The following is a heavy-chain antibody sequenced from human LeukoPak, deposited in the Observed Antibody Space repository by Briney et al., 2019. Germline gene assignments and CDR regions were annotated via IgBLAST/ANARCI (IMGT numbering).Heavy chain of an antibody. Sequence: GGSLRLSCAASGFTFSSYWMSWVRQAPGKGLEWVANIKQDGSEKYYVDSVKGRFTISRDNAKNSLYLQMNSLRAEDTAVYYCAREHSSGWYSEIDYWGQGTLVTVSS. J-gene: IGHJ4*02. CDR2: IKQDGSEK. D-gene: IGHD6-19*01. CDR1: GFTFSSYW. V-gene: IGHV3-7*01. CDR3: AREHSSGWYSEIDY.